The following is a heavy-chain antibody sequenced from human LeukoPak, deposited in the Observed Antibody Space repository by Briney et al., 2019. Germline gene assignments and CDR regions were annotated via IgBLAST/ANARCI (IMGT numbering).Heavy chain of an antibody. D-gene: IGHD3-3*02. Sequence: SGGSLRLSCVSSGFTNGTAWMIWLRQAPGKGLEWLGHIKSEGEGATTDYAAPAKGRFAISRDDSKNMIYLQMSSLKIDDTAIYYCIAHFPYFYGFDVWGKGTTVTVSS. CDR3: IAHFPYFYGFDV. V-gene: IGHV3-15*01. J-gene: IGHJ6*04. CDR1: GFTNGTAW. CDR2: IKSEGEGATT.